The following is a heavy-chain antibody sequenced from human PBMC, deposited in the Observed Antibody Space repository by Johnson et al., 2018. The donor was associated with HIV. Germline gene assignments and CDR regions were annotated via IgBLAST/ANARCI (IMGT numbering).Heavy chain of an antibody. V-gene: IGHV3-11*04. J-gene: IGHJ3*02. D-gene: IGHD6-13*01. CDR2: ISSSGSSR. Sequence: QVQLVESGGGLVKPGGSLRLSCAASGFTFSDYYMSWIRQAPGKGLEWVAYISSSGSSRYYADSVKGRFTISRDNTKNLLYLQMKSLIAEDTAVYYCATEGAAAAAGPSDAFDIWGQGTMVTVSS. CDR1: GFTFSDYY. CDR3: ATEGAAAAAGPSDAFDI.